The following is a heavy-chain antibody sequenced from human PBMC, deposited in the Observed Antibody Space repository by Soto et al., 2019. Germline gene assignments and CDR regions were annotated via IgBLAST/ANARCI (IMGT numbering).Heavy chain of an antibody. Sequence: SGTLSLTCTVSGCSMSSYYWTWIRPPAGKGLEWIGRVYSSGGTHYNPSLKSRVTISLDTSKNQFSLRLLSVTDADTAVYYCARGQRFSDWFDPWGQGTLVTVSS. J-gene: IGHJ5*02. D-gene: IGHD3-3*01. CDR2: VYSSGGT. V-gene: IGHV4-4*07. CDR1: GCSMSSYY. CDR3: ARGQRFSDWFDP.